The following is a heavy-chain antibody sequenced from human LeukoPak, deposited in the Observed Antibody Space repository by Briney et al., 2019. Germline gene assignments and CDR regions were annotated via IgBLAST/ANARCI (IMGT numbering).Heavy chain of an antibody. Sequence: ASVKVSCKVSGYTFTDYYMHWVQQAPGKGLEWMGLVDPEDGETIYAEKFQGRVTITADTSTDTAYMELSSLRSEDTAVYYCARDPRTTKNAFDIWGQGTMVTVSS. CDR2: VDPEDGET. J-gene: IGHJ3*02. CDR1: GYTFTDYY. V-gene: IGHV1-69-2*01. D-gene: IGHD4-11*01. CDR3: ARDPRTTKNAFDI.